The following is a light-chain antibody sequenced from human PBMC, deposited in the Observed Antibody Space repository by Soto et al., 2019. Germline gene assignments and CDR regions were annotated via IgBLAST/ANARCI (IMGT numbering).Light chain of an antibody. CDR1: QTIGNY. Sequence: DIQMTQSPSSLSASVGDRVTITCRASQTIGNYLNWYQKRPGEAPKLLLYGASSLQSGVPPRFGGSGSGTDFTLTISRLQPEDFAVYYCQQSYSIPYTFGQGTNLEI. CDR2: GAS. V-gene: IGKV1-39*01. J-gene: IGKJ2*01. CDR3: QQSYSIPYT.